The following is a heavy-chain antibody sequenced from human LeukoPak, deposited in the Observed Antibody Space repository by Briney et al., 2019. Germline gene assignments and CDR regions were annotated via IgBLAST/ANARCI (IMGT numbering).Heavy chain of an antibody. Sequence: AGGSLRLSCAASGFTFSNYWMHWVRQAPGKGLVWVSRINSDGINTSYADSVKGRFTISRDNAKNTLNLQMDSLRAEDTAVYYCAREKRPVTVNWFDPWGQGTLVTVSS. V-gene: IGHV3-74*01. J-gene: IGHJ5*02. D-gene: IGHD4-17*01. CDR2: INSDGINT. CDR3: AREKRPVTVNWFDP. CDR1: GFTFSNYW.